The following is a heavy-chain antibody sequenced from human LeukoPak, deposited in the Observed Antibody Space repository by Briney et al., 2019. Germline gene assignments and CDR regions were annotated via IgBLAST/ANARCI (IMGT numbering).Heavy chain of an antibody. CDR1: GYTFTSYY. CDR2: INPSGGST. Sequence: ASVKVSCKASGYTFTSYYMHWVRQAPGQGLEWMGIINPSGGSTSYAQKFQGRVTMTRDTSTSTVYMELSSLRSEDTAVYYCARDRVMGYGSGSYYYYYYYGMDVWGQGTTVTVSS. CDR3: ARDRVMGYGSGSYYYYYYYGMDV. D-gene: IGHD3-10*01. J-gene: IGHJ6*02. V-gene: IGHV1-46*01.